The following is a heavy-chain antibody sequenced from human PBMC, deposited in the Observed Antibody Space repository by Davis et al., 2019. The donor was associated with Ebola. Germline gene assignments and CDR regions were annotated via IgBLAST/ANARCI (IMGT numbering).Heavy chain of an antibody. D-gene: IGHD6-19*01. CDR2: IKQDGSEK. Sequence: ETLSLTCTVSGGSISSYYWGWVRQAPGKGLEWVANIKQDGSEKYYVDSVKGRFTISRDNAKNSLYLQMNSLRAEDTAVYYCARDSSGWEDWYFDLWGRGTLVTVSS. CDR1: GGSISSYY. J-gene: IGHJ2*01. CDR3: ARDSSGWEDWYFDL. V-gene: IGHV3-7*03.